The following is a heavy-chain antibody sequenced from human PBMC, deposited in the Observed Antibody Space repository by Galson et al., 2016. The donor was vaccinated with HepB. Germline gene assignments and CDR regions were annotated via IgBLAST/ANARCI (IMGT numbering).Heavy chain of an antibody. CDR2: ISYDGNNK. V-gene: IGHV3-30-3*01. CDR3: ARGGVRFCSVISCYAGTVWFDP. CDR1: GFTFSSYA. D-gene: IGHD2-2*01. Sequence: SLRLSCAASGFTFSSYAMHWVRQAPGKGLEWVAVISYDGNNKYYGDSVKGRFTISRDNSRSTLSLQMNTLRPEDTAVYYCARGGVRFCSVISCYAGTVWFDPRGQGTQVTVSS. J-gene: IGHJ5*02.